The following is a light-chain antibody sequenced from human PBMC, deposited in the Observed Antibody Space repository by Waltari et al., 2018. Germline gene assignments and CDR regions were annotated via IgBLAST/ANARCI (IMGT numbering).Light chain of an antibody. V-gene: IGKV3-20*01. CDR2: GAS. CDR1: QSVGRS. Sequence: EIVLTQSPGILSLSPGEGATLSCRASQSVGRSLAWYQQKPGQAPRLVISGASNRATGIPDRFSGSGSGTDFSLTISRLETEDFAVYYCQHYVRLPVTFGRGTKVEIK. CDR3: QHYVRLPVT. J-gene: IGKJ4*02.